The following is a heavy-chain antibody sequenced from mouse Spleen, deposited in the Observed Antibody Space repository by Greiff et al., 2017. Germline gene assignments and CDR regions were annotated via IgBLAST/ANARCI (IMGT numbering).Heavy chain of an antibody. CDR1: GYTFTNYW. D-gene: IGHD2-3*01. V-gene: IGHV1-69*02. J-gene: IGHJ2*01. Sequence: QVQLQQPGTELVRPGASVKLSCKASGYTFTNYWIHWVKQRPGQGLEWIGNISPSDSYTKYTQKFKDKATLTVDKSSTTAYMQLSSPTSEDSTVYFCVRGYDNYYDFWGQGTTLTVSS. CDR2: ISPSDSYT. CDR3: VRGYDNYYDF.